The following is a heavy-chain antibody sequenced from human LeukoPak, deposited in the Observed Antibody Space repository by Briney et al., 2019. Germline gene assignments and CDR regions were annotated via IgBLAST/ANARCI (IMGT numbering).Heavy chain of an antibody. CDR1: GGTFSSYA. CDR3: ATGSQYSSGWDPGHYYGMDV. V-gene: IGHV1-69*06. CDR2: IIPIFGTA. D-gene: IGHD6-19*01. J-gene: IGHJ6*04. Sequence: SGKVSCKASGGTFSSYAISWVRQAPGQGLEWMGGIIPIFGTANYAQKFQGRVTITADKSTSTAYMELSSLRSEDTAVYYCATGSQYSSGWDPGHYYGMDVWGKGTTVTVSS.